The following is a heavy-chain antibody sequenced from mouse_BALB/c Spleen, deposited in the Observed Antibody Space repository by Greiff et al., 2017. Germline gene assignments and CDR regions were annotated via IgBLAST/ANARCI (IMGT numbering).Heavy chain of an antibody. CDR2: ISSGGST. V-gene: IGHV5-6-5*01. CDR1: GFTFSSYA. J-gene: IGHJ2*01. CDR3: ARGLDSFFDY. D-gene: IGHD3-1*01. Sequence: EVKLMESGGGLVKPGGSLKLSCAASGFTFSSYAMSWVRQTPEKGLEWVASISSGGSTYYPDSVMSRFTISRDNARNILYLQMSSLRSEDTAMYYCARGLDSFFDYWGQGTTLTVSS.